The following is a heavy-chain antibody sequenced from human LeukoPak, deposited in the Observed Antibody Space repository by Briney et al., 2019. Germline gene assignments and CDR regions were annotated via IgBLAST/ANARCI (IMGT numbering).Heavy chain of an antibody. V-gene: IGHV3-23*01. D-gene: IGHD3-10*01. Sequence: GPLRLSCAASGITFSSYAMSWVRQAPGKGLEWVSTITGGGGTTSYADSVKGRFIISRDNSKNTLYLQMNGLRAEDTAVYFCASAITMIRGIIIPYPFDYWGQGTLVTVSS. CDR2: ITGGGGTT. J-gene: IGHJ4*02. CDR1: GITFSSYA. CDR3: ASAITMIRGIIIPYPFDY.